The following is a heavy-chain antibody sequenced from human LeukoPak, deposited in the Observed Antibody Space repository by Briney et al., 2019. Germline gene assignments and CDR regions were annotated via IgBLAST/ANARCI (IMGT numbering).Heavy chain of an antibody. CDR1: GYTVTSYY. CDR3: ASGYNWNDEAFDY. V-gene: IGHV1-2*06. J-gene: IGHJ4*02. CDR2: INPNSGGT. D-gene: IGHD1-1*01. Sequence: ASVKVSCKASGYTVTSYYMHWVRQAPGQGLEWMGRINPNSGGTNYAQKFQGRVTMTRDTSISTAYMELSRLRSDDTAVYYCASGYNWNDEAFDYWGQGTLVTVSS.